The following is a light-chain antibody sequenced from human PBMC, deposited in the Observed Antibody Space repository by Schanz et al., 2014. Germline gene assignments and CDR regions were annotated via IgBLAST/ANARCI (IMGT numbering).Light chain of an antibody. Sequence: EIVMTQSPATLSVSPGERATLSCRASQSVSSNLAWYQQKPGQAPRLLIYGASSRASGIADRFSGSGSGTDFTLTISRLDPEDFAVYYCQQYGSSPLTFGGGTKVEIK. V-gene: IGKV3-20*01. CDR1: QSVSSN. J-gene: IGKJ4*01. CDR2: GAS. CDR3: QQYGSSPLT.